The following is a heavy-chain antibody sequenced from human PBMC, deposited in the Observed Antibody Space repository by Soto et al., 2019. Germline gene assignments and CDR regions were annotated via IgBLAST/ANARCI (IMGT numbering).Heavy chain of an antibody. Sequence: QVQLQESGPGLVKPSQTLSLTCTVSGGSISSGGYYWSWIRQHPGKGLEWIGYIYYSGSTYYNPSLQSRVTISVDTSKNQFSLKLSSVTAADTAVYYCARGQYSDILTGLQYYFDYWGQGTLITVSS. CDR1: GGSISSGGYY. CDR3: ARGQYSDILTGLQYYFDY. J-gene: IGHJ4*02. CDR2: IYYSGST. V-gene: IGHV4-31*03. D-gene: IGHD3-9*01.